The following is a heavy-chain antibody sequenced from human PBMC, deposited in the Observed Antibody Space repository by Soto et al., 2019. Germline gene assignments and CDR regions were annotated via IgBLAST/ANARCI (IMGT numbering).Heavy chain of an antibody. CDR1: GGTVSIGSYY. Sequence: SETLSLTCTVSGGTVSIGSYYWSWIGQPPGKGLEWIGYIYYSGSTNYNPSLKSRVTISVDTSKNQFSLKLSSVTAADTAVYYCARGLAVAGKGWFDPWGQGTTVTVSS. CDR2: IYYSGST. D-gene: IGHD6-19*01. V-gene: IGHV4-61*01. J-gene: IGHJ5*02. CDR3: ARGLAVAGKGWFDP.